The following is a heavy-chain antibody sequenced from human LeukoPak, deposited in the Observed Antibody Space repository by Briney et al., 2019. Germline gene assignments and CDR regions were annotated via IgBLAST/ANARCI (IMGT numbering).Heavy chain of an antibody. D-gene: IGHD3-3*01. CDR2: INPNSGDT. J-gene: IGHJ4*02. V-gene: IGHV1-2*02. CDR3: ARGDYSNGYPYRLDS. CDR1: GYTFSDYH. Sequence: GASVKVSCKASGYTFSDYHINWVRQASGQGLEWMGWINPNSGDTKYAQAFQGRVTMTRDTSISTAYMELNRLRSDDTAMYYCARGDYSNGYPYRLDSWVQGTLVTVSS.